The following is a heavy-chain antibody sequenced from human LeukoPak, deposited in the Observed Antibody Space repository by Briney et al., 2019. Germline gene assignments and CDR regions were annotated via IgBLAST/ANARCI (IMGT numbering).Heavy chain of an antibody. V-gene: IGHV4-31*03. Sequence: SETLSLTCTVSGGSISSGGYYWSWIRQHPGKGLEWIGYIYYSGSTYYNPSLKSRVTISVDTSKNQFSLKLSSVTAADTAVYYCARDVGAYYDSSGTLGRDYYYYYMDVWGKGTTVTVSS. CDR3: ARDVGAYYDSSGTLGRDYYYYYMDV. D-gene: IGHD3-22*01. CDR1: GGSISSGGYY. J-gene: IGHJ6*03. CDR2: IYYSGST.